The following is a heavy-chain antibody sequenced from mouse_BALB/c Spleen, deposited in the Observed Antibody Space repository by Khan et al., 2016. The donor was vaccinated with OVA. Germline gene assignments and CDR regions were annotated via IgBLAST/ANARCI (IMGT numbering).Heavy chain of an antibody. CDR1: GYSITSDYA. J-gene: IGHJ4*01. V-gene: IGHV3-2*02. CDR2: ISYSGST. CDR3: ARDGSRYNYAMDY. D-gene: IGHD2-3*01. Sequence: EVELVESGPGLVKPSQSLSLTCTVTGYSITSDYAWNWIRQFPGNTLEWMGYISYSGSTNYNPSLKSRISITRDTSKNQFILQLNSVTTEDTATYYCARDGSRYNYAMDYWGQGNSVTVSS.